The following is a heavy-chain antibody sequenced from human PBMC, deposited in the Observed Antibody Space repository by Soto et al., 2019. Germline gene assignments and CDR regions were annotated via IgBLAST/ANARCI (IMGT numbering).Heavy chain of an antibody. V-gene: IGHV4-31*03. CDR3: ARDRGYSYGNPYYYYYGMDV. J-gene: IGHJ6*02. Sequence: SETLSLTCTVSGGSISSGGYYWSWIRQHPGKGLEWIGYIYYSGSTYYNPSLKSRVTISVDTSKNQFSLKLSSVTAADTAVYYCARDRGYSYGNPYYYYYGMDVWGQGTTVTVSS. CDR2: IYYSGST. D-gene: IGHD5-18*01. CDR1: GGSISSGGYY.